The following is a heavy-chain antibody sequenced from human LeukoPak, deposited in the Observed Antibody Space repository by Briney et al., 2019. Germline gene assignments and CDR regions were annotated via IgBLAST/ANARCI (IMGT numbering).Heavy chain of an antibody. CDR2: IKHDGSER. Sequence: PGGSLRLSCAASGFTFNIYWMSWVRQAPGKGLEWVANIKHDGSERYYVDSVRGRFTISRDNAKNSLYLQMNSLRAEDTAVYFCARLFRGDCSGGGCPPDYWYFDLWGRGTLVTVSS. J-gene: IGHJ2*01. D-gene: IGHD2-15*01. CDR1: GFTFNIYW. V-gene: IGHV3-7*01. CDR3: ARLFRGDCSGGGCPPDYWYFDL.